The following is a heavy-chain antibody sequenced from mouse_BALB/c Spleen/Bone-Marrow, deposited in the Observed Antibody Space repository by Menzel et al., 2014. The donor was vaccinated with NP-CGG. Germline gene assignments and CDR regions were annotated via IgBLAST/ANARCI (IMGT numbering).Heavy chain of an antibody. V-gene: IGHV5-17*02. D-gene: IGHD2-4*01. CDR1: GFTFSSFG. CDR2: ISNGSSTI. Sequence: DVKLVESGGGLVQPGGSRKLSCAASGFTFSSFGMHWVRQAPEQGLEWVAYISNGSSTIYYADTVKGRFTISRDSPKNTLFLQMTSLRSEDTAMYYCARKGAMITHYYAMDYWGQGTSVTVSS. CDR3: ARKGAMITHYYAMDY. J-gene: IGHJ4*01.